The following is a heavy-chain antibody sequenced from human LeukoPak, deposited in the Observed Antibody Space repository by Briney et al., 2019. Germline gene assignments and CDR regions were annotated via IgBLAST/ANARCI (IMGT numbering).Heavy chain of an antibody. D-gene: IGHD2-2*01. V-gene: IGHV1-2*02. CDR3: ARDLGCSRTSCYYASDY. CDR2: INPDSGGT. CDR1: GYTFTDSY. J-gene: IGHJ4*02. Sequence: GASVKVSCKASGYTFTDSYIHWVRQAPGQRLEWMGWINPDSGGTNYAQKFQGRVTVTRDTSISTAYMELSRLRSGDTAVYYCARDLGCSRTSCYYASDYWGQGTLLTASS.